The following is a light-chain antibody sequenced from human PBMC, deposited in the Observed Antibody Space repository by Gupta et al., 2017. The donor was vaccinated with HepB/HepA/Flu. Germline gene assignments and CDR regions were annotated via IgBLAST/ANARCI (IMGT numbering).Light chain of an antibody. J-gene: IGLJ3*02. V-gene: IGLV1-44*01. CDR1: SPNIENKA. CDR3: EAWEDRLNGGV. Sequence: QSVLTQPPSASGTPGQRVTVSCSGSSPNIENKAVNWYQHLPGTAPKLIIDNKNQRPYGVTDRLSGSRSGSSASLGIGGLQSDDESDYYCEAWEDRLNGGVFGGGTKVTVL. CDR2: NKN.